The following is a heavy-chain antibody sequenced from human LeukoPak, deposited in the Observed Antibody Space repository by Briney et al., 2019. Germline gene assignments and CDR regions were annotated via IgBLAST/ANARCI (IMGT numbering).Heavy chain of an antibody. D-gene: IGHD6-6*01. CDR3: ARLYSNSSDYFDY. CDR2: IYHSGST. Sequence: PSETLSLTCAVSGYSISSGYYWGWPRPPPGKGLECIGSIYHSGSTYYNPSLKSRVTISVDTSKNQFSLKLSSVTAADTAVYYCARLYSNSSDYFDYWGQGTLVTVSS. CDR1: GYSISSGYY. V-gene: IGHV4-38-2*01. J-gene: IGHJ4*02.